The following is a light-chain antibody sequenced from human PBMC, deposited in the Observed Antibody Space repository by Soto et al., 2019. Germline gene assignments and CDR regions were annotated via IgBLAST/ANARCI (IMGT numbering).Light chain of an antibody. CDR1: QSVSSSY. V-gene: IGKV3-20*01. CDR3: QQYGSSPWK. Sequence: EIVLTQSPGTLSLSPGERATLSCRASQSVSSSYLAWYQQKPGQAPRLLIYGASSRATGIPDRFSGSGSGTDFTLTISRLEPEDFAVYYCQQYGSSPWKFGQGKKVEI. CDR2: GAS. J-gene: IGKJ1*01.